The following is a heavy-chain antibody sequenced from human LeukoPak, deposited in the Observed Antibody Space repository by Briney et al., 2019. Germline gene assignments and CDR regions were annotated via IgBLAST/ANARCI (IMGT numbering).Heavy chain of an antibody. Sequence: GGSLRLSCAASGFTFSSYSMNWVRQAPGKGLEWVSYISSSSSTIYYADSVKGRFTISRDNAKNSLYLQMNSLRAEDTAVYCCARAAGEWGQGTLVTVSS. CDR3: ARAAGE. CDR2: ISSSSSTI. J-gene: IGHJ4*02. V-gene: IGHV3-48*01. D-gene: IGHD4-17*01. CDR1: GFTFSSYS.